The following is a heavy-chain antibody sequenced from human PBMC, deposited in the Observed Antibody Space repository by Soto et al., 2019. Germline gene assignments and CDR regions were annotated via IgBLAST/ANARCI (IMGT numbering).Heavy chain of an antibody. CDR3: ARGPKYYDILTGYLWDPADRGWFAP. CDR2: IYYSGST. V-gene: IGHV4-59*01. J-gene: IGHJ5*02. D-gene: IGHD3-9*01. Sequence: SETLSLTCTGSGGSISSYYWSWIRQPPGKGLEWIGYIYYSGSTNYNPSLKSRVTISVDTSKNQFSLKLSSVTAADTAVYYCARGPKYYDILTGYLWDPADRGWFAPWGQGTLVTVSA. CDR1: GGSISSYY.